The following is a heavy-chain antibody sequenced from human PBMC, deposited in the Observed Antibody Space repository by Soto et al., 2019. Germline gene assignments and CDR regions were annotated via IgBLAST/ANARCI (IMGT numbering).Heavy chain of an antibody. D-gene: IGHD2-2*02. CDR1: GGSISSSSYY. J-gene: IGHJ6*02. V-gene: IGHV4-39*07. CDR3: ARLPGDCISTSCYTSIAAAEGYYYGMDV. CDR2: IYYSGST. Sequence: PSETLSLTCTVSGGSISSSSYYWGWIRQPPGKGLEWIGSIYYSGSTNYNPSLKSRVTISVDTSKNQFSLKLSSVTAADTAVYYCARLPGDCISTSCYTSIAAAEGYYYGMDVWGQGTTVTVSS.